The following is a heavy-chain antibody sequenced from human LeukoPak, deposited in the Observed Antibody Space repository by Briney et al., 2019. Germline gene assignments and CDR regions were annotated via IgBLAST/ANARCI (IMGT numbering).Heavy chain of an antibody. Sequence: ASVKVSGKASGYTFTSYGISWVRQAPGQGLEWMGWISAYNGNTNYAQKLQGRVTMTTNTSTSTAYMELRSLRSDDTAVYYCARDSPSTYSSSSSPGDYWGQGTLVTVSS. D-gene: IGHD6-13*01. J-gene: IGHJ4*02. CDR1: GYTFTSYG. V-gene: IGHV1-18*01. CDR3: ARDSPSTYSSSSSPGDY. CDR2: ISAYNGNT.